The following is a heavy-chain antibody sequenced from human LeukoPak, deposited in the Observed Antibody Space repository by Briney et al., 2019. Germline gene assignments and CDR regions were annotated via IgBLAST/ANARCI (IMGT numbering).Heavy chain of an antibody. CDR2: IYYSGST. CDR3: ARRRDYYFDY. Sequence: SETLSLTCTVSGGSISSYYWSWIRQPPGKGLEWIGYIYYSGSTNYNPSLKSRVTVSVDTSKNQFSLKLSSVTAADTAVYYCARRRDYYFDYWGQGTLVTVSS. CDR1: GGSISSYY. V-gene: IGHV4-59*12. J-gene: IGHJ4*02. D-gene: IGHD3/OR15-3a*01.